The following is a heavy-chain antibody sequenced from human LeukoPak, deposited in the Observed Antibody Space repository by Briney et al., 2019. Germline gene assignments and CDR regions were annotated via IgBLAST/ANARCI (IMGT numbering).Heavy chain of an antibody. CDR2: INPNSGDT. CDR3: ARDQNSGWSDAFDI. V-gene: IGHV1-2*02. J-gene: IGHJ3*02. D-gene: IGHD6-19*01. Sequence: ASVKVSCKASGYTFTGYYLLWVRQAPGQGLEWMGWINPNSGDTNYAQKFQGRVTMTRDTSISTAYMELSRLRSDDTAVYYCARDQNSGWSDAFDIWGQGTMVTVSS. CDR1: GYTFTGYY.